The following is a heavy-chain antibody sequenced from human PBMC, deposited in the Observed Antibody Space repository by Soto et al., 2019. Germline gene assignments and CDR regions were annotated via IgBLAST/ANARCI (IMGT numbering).Heavy chain of an antibody. CDR1: RFSLSNARMG. CDR2: IFSNDEK. J-gene: IGHJ4*02. Sequence: QVTLKESGPELVKPTETLTLTCTVSRFSLSNARMGVSWIRQPPGKALEWLEHIFSNDEKSYSTSLKSRLTISKDTSKSQVVLTMTNMDPVDTATYYCARTHYDILTGYSNPYFDYWGQGTPVTVSS. V-gene: IGHV2-26*01. D-gene: IGHD3-9*01. CDR3: ARTHYDILTGYSNPYFDY.